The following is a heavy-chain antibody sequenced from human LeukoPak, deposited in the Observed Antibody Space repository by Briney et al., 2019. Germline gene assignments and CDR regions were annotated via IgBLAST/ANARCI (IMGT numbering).Heavy chain of an antibody. J-gene: IGHJ5*02. CDR1: GYNFTNHW. D-gene: IGHD6-6*01. CDR3: ARHPDVPLDL. V-gene: IGHV5-51*01. Sequence: GESLKISCKASGYNFTNHWVAWVRQRPGEGLEWMGIIWPDDPDTRYSPSFQGLVTISVDKSIGTAHLQWRSLKASDTALYFCARHPDVPLDLWGQGTLVIVSS. CDR2: IWPDDPDT.